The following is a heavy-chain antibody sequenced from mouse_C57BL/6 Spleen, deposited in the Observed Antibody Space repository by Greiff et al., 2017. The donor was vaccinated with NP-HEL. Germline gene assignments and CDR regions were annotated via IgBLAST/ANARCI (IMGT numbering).Heavy chain of an antibody. Sequence: QVQLKEPGPELVKPGASVKISCKASGYAFSSSWMNWVKQRPGKGLEWIGRIYPGDGDTNYNGKFKGKATLTADKSSSTAYMQLRSLTSEESAVYFCARSAYDDCRYYAMDYWGQGTSVTVSS. CDR2: IYPGDGDT. J-gene: IGHJ4*01. CDR3: ARSAYDDCRYYAMDY. V-gene: IGHV1-82*01. D-gene: IGHD2-12*01. CDR1: GYAFSSSW.